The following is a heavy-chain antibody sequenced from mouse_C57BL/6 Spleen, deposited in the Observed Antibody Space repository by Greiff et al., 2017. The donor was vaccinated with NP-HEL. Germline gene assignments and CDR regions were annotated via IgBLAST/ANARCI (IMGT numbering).Heavy chain of an antibody. J-gene: IGHJ3*01. Sequence: QVQLKQPGAELVKPGASVKLSCKASGYTFTSYWMHWVKQRPGRGLEWIGRIDPNSGGTKYNEKFKSKATLTVDKPSSTAYMQLSSLTSEDSAVYYCARYHYGSSSFAYWGQGTLVTVSA. CDR1: GYTFTSYW. CDR2: IDPNSGGT. V-gene: IGHV1-72*01. CDR3: ARYHYGSSSFAY. D-gene: IGHD1-1*01.